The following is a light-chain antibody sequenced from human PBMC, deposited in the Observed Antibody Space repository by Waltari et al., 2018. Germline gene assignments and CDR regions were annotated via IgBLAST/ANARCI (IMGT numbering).Light chain of an antibody. V-gene: IGLV2-11*01. CDR1: SSDVGGYNY. J-gene: IGLJ2*01. CDR2: DVT. Sequence: QSALTQPRSVSGSPGQSVTISCTGTSSDVGGYNYVSWYQQHPGKAPKLIIYDVTRRPSGGPDRFSGSKSGNTASVTISGLQAEDEADYYCCSYGGSYSFVVFGGGTKLTVL. CDR3: CSYGGSYSFVV.